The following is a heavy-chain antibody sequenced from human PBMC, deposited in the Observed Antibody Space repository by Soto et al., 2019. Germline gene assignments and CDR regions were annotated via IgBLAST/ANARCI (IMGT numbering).Heavy chain of an antibody. CDR1: GGAFNGYY. Sequence: QVHLQQWGAGLLKPSETLSLTCAVNGGAFNGYYWTWIRQSRGKGLQWIGEIIHSGTVDYNPSLKSRVTFSIDTSKNQFSLTLTSVTAADTAVYYCARAGAALVRGSIGGFDYWGQGTLVTVSS. V-gene: IGHV4-34*12. CDR3: ARAGAALVRGSIGGFDY. CDR2: IIHSGTV. D-gene: IGHD3-10*01. J-gene: IGHJ4*02.